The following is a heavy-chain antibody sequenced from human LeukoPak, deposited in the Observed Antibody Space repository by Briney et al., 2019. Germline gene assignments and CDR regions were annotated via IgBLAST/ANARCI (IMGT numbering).Heavy chain of an antibody. Sequence: GESLKISCKGSGYYFTNYWIGWVRQMLGKGLEWMGIIYPGDSDTRYSPSFQGQVTISADKSISTAYLQWSSLKASDTAMYYCATQINTITGDYWGQGTLVTVSS. CDR2: IYPGDSDT. CDR1: GYYFTNYW. J-gene: IGHJ4*02. CDR3: ATQINTITGDY. D-gene: IGHD5-12*01. V-gene: IGHV5-51*01.